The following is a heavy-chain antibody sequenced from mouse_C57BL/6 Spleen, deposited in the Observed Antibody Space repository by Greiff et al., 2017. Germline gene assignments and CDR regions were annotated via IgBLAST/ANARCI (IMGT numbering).Heavy chain of an antibody. CDR3: TRYSSGSSFDY. V-gene: IGHV1-5*01. CDR2: IYPGNSDA. Sequence: VQLQQSGTVLARPGASVTMSCKTSGYTFTSYWMHWVKQRPGPGLEWIGAIYPGNSDASYHQKFKGKAKLTAVTSASTSYMVLSSLTNEDSAVYNCTRYSSGSSFDYWGQGTTLTVSS. J-gene: IGHJ2*01. CDR1: GYTFTSYW. D-gene: IGHD3-2*02.